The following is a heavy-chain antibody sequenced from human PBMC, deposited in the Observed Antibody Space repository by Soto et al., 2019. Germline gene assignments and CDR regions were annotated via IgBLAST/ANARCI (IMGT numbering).Heavy chain of an antibody. D-gene: IGHD4-17*01. CDR3: ARAGDYDDYVFYFDY. Sequence: GGSLRLSCAASGFTVSSNYMSWVRQAPGKGLEWVSVIYSGGSTYYADSVKGRFTISRDNSKNTLYLQMNSLRAEDTAVYYCARAGDYDDYVFYFDYWGQGTLVTVSS. V-gene: IGHV3-66*01. J-gene: IGHJ4*02. CDR1: GFTVSSNY. CDR2: IYSGGST.